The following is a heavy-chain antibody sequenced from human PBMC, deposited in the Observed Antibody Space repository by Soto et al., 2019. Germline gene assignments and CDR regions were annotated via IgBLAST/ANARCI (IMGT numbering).Heavy chain of an antibody. CDR2: INPNSGGT. V-gene: IGHV1-2*04. D-gene: IGHD3-22*01. CDR1: GYTFTGYY. CDR3: ARRLTYYYDSSGYYTKDAFDI. J-gene: IGHJ3*02. Sequence: GASVKVSCKASGYTFTGYYMHWVRQAPGQGLEWMGWINPNSGGTNYAQKFQGWVTMTRDTSISTAYMELSRLRSDDTAVYYCARRLTYYYDSSGYYTKDAFDIWGQGTMVTVSS.